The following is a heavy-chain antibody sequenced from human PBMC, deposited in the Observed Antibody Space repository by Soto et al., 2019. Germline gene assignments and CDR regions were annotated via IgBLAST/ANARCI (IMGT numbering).Heavy chain of an antibody. Sequence: PSETLSLTCAVSGGSISSSDWWSWVRQPPGKGLEWIGEIYHSGSTNYNPSLKSRVTISVDKSKNQFSLKLSSVTAADTAVYYCARDGAARAAGDYWGQGTLVTVSS. CDR3: ARDGAARAAGDY. J-gene: IGHJ4*02. CDR1: GGSISSSDW. CDR2: IYHSGST. V-gene: IGHV4-4*02. D-gene: IGHD6-6*01.